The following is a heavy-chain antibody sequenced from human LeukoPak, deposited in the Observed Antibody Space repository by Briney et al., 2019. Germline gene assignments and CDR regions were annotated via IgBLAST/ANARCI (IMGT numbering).Heavy chain of an antibody. D-gene: IGHD3-3*01. V-gene: IGHV3-66*01. J-gene: IGHJ4*02. CDR2: IYSGGST. CDR3: ARDHDGYFDY. Sequence: GGSLRLSCAASGFTVSSNYMSWVRQAPGKGLEWVSVIYSGGSTYYADSVKGRFTFSRDNSKNTLYLQMNSLRAEDTAVYYCARDHDGYFDYWGQGTLVTVSS. CDR1: GFTVSSNY.